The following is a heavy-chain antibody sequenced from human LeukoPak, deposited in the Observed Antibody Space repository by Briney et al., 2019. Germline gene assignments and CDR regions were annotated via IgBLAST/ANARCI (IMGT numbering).Heavy chain of an antibody. CDR1: GFTFSSYS. CDR2: ISSSSSTI. D-gene: IGHD6-13*01. V-gene: IGHV3-48*01. CDR3: ARDKISAGIWFDP. Sequence: GGSLRLSCAASGFTFSSYSMNWVRQARGKGLEWVSYISSSSSTIYYADSVKGRFTISRDNAKNSLYLQMNSLRAEDTAVYYCARDKISAGIWFDPWGQGTLVTVSS. J-gene: IGHJ5*02.